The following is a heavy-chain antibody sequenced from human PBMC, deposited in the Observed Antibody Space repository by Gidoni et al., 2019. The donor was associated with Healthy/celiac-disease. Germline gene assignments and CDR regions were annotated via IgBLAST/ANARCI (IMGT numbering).Heavy chain of an antibody. V-gene: IGHV3-48*01. Sequence: EVQLVESGGGLVQPGGSLRRSCAAPGFTFSSYSMNWVRQAPGKGLEWVAYISSSSSTIYYADSVKGRFTISRDNAKNSLYLQMNSLRAEDTAVYYCARDGGDGGNLPSSFDYWGQGTLVTVSS. CDR1: GFTFSSYS. D-gene: IGHD2-21*02. J-gene: IGHJ4*02. CDR3: ARDGGDGGNLPSSFDY. CDR2: ISSSSSTI.